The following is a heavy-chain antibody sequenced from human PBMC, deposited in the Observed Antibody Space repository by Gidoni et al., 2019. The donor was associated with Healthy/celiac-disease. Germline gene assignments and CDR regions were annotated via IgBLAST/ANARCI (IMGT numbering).Heavy chain of an antibody. D-gene: IGHD2-2*01. J-gene: IGHJ4*02. CDR2: IYYSGST. V-gene: IGHV4-31*03. CDR3: ARAVLGYCSSTSCPYFDY. CDR1: GGSISSGGYY. Sequence: QVQLQESGPGLVKPSQTLSLTCTVSGGSISSGGYYWSWIRQHPGKGLEWIGYIYYSGSTYYNPSLKSRVTISVDTSKNQFSLKLSSVTAADTAVYYCARAVLGYCSSTSCPYFDYWGQGTLVTVSS.